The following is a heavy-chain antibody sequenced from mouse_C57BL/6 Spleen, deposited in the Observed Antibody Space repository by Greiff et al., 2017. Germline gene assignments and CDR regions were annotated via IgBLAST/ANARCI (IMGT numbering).Heavy chain of an antibody. CDR1: GYSINSGYD. V-gene: IGHV3-1*01. D-gene: IGHD2-4*01. CDR3: ARDSDFLFAY. CDR2: ISYSGST. Sequence: EVHLVESGPGMVKPSQSLSLTCTVTGYSINSGYDWHWIRHFPGNKLEWMGYISYSGSTNYNPSLKSRISITHDTSKNHFFLKLNSVTTEDTATYYCARDSDFLFAYWGQGTLVTVSA. J-gene: IGHJ3*01.